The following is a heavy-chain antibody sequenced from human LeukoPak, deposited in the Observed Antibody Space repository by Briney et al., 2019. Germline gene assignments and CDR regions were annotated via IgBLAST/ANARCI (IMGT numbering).Heavy chain of an antibody. V-gene: IGHV3-7*01. Sequence: GGSLRLSCAASEFIFSTYWMSWVRQVPGKGLEWVATIRQDGSEKHHVDPVRGRFTISRDNAKNSLYLLMNNLRVEDTAVYYCVRGCGRSSCPYYLDVWGKGTMVTVSS. D-gene: IGHD6-13*01. CDR1: EFIFSTYW. CDR2: IRQDGSEK. CDR3: VRGCGRSSCPYYLDV. J-gene: IGHJ6*03.